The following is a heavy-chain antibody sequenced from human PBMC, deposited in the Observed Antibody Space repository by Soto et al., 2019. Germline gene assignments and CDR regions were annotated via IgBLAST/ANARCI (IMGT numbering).Heavy chain of an antibody. CDR3: ARVLYYGMDV. CDR2: ISSSDEK. J-gene: IGHJ6*02. Sequence: QVTLKESGPVLVKPTETLTLTCPFSGFSFSNPRMSVSWIRQPPGKALEWLAHISSSDEKSYSTSLKSRLTISKDTSKSQVALTMTNMDPMDTAAYYCARVLYYGMDVWGQGTTVTVSS. CDR1: GFSFSNPRMS. V-gene: IGHV2-26*01.